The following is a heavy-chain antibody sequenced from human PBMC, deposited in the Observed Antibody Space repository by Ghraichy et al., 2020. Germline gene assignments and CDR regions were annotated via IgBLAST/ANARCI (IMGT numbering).Heavy chain of an antibody. CDR2: INHTGST. J-gene: IGHJ4*02. V-gene: IGHV4-34*01. CDR3: AREYGDYSRSLDY. CDR1: GGSFSGYY. Sequence: SETLSLTCAVYGGSFSGYYWSWIRQPPGKGLEWIGEINHTGSTNYNPSLKSRVTISVDTSKNQFSLKLNSVTAADTAVYYCAREYGDYSRSLDYWGQGTLVTVSS. D-gene: IGHD4-17*01.